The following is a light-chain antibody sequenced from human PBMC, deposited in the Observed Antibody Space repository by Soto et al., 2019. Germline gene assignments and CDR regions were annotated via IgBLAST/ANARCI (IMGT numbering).Light chain of an antibody. CDR2: GAS. V-gene: IGKV3D-15*01. CDR3: QQFKNWPLT. CDR1: QSVSSN. Sequence: EIVLTQSPGTLSLSPGETATLSCRASQSVSSNLAWYQQKPGQAPRLLIYGASTRATGIPARFSGSGSGTEFTLTISSLQSEDFAVYYCQQFKNWPLTFGQGTRLEIK. J-gene: IGKJ5*01.